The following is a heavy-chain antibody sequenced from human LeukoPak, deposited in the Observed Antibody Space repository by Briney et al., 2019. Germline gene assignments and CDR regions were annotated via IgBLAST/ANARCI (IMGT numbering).Heavy chain of an antibody. D-gene: IGHD3-3*01. V-gene: IGHV1-46*01. CDR3: ARGEVLRFLEWLNVDY. CDR1: GYTFTSYY. Sequence: ASVKVSCKASGYTFTSYYMHWVRQAPGQGLEWMGIINPSGGSTSYAQKFQGRVTMTRDTSTSTVYMELSSLRSEDTAVYYCARGEVLRFLEWLNVDYWGQGTLVTVSS. J-gene: IGHJ4*02. CDR2: INPSGGST.